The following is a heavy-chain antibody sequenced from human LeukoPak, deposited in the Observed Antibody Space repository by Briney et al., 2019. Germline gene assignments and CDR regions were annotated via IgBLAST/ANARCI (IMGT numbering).Heavy chain of an antibody. D-gene: IGHD1-26*01. V-gene: IGHV1-24*01. J-gene: IGHJ4*02. Sequence: ASVKVSCKVSGYTLTELSMHWVRQAPGKGLEWLGGLDPEDGETIYAQKFQGRLTMTEDTSTDTAYMELSSLRSEDTAVYYCAAGGIYSLLDYWGQGTWSPSPQ. CDR3: AAGGIYSLLDY. CDR1: GYTLTELS. CDR2: LDPEDGET.